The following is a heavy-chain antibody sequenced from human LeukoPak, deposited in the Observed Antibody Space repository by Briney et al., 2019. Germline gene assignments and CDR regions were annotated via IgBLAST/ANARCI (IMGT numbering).Heavy chain of an antibody. Sequence: KSSEALSLTCTVSGYSISSGYYWGWIRQPPGKGLEWIGSIYHSGSTYYNPSLKSRVTISVDTSKNQFSLKLSSVTAADTAVYYCADIKGYWGQGTLVTVSS. CDR2: IYHSGST. CDR1: GYSISSGYY. CDR3: ADIKGY. V-gene: IGHV4-38-2*02. J-gene: IGHJ4*02.